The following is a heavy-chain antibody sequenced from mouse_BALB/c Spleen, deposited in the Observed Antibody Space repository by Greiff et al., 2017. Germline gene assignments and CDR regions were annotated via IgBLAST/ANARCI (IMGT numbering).Heavy chain of an antibody. CDR1: GYSITSGYS. J-gene: IGHJ3*01. V-gene: IGHV3-1*02. CDR2: IHYSGST. CDR3: ARSLSIYYDYDEGFAY. Sequence: EVQLQESGPDLVKPSQSLSLTCTVTGYSITSGYSWHWIRQFPGNKLEWMGYIHYSGSTNYNPSLKSRISITRDTSKNQFFLQLNSVTTEDTATYYCARSLSIYYDYDEGFAYWGQGTLVTVSA. D-gene: IGHD2-4*01.